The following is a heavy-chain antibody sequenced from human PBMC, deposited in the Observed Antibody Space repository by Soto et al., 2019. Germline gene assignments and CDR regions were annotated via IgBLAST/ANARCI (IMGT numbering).Heavy chain of an antibody. CDR1: GFTFSSYA. J-gene: IGHJ5*02. Sequence: PGGSLRLSCAASGFTFSSYAMSWVRQAPGKGLEWVSAISGSGGSTYYADSVKGRFTIPRDNSKNTLYLQMNSLRAEDTAVYYCAKGSLYSSGWQTPYNWFDPWGQGTLVTVSS. CDR2: ISGSGGST. V-gene: IGHV3-23*01. CDR3: AKGSLYSSGWQTPYNWFDP. D-gene: IGHD6-19*01.